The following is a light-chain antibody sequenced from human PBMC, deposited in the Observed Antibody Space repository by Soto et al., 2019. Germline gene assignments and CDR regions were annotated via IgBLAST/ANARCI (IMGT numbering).Light chain of an antibody. J-gene: IGKJ2*01. CDR3: KQRSNWPPT. Sequence: EVVLTQSPATLSLSPGERATLSCRASQSISTYLAWYQQKPGRSPRLLISDASNRATGIPARFSGSGTGTDFTLTISSLEPEDFVVYYCKQRSNWPPTFGQGTKLEIK. CDR1: QSISTY. CDR2: DAS. V-gene: IGKV3-11*01.